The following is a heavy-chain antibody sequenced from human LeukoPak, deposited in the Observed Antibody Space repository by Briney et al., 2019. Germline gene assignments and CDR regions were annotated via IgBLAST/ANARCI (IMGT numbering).Heavy chain of an antibody. D-gene: IGHD5-12*01. Sequence: PGGSLSLPCAASGFTFSSHWMHWVRQVPGKGLVWVSRIKNDGSSTGCADSVKGRFTISRDNAKNTLYLQRTSLRAEDTAVYYCAALEGGYRYSSIPHWGQGTLVTVSP. CDR1: GFTFSSHW. J-gene: IGHJ4*02. V-gene: IGHV3-74*01. CDR2: IKNDGSST. CDR3: AALEGGYRYSSIPH.